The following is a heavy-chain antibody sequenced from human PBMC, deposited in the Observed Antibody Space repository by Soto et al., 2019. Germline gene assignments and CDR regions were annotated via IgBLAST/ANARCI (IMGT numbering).Heavy chain of an antibody. CDR1: GGPIRSGGYY. D-gene: IGHD5-18*01. CDR3: ARDRLMATAGTARHYFGLDV. V-gene: IGHV4-31*03. Sequence: SETLSLTCTVSGGPIRSGGYYWSWVRQSPRGGLEWIGNIYYSGSTYYNPSLKSRLTISVDTSKNQFSLNLSSVTAADTAVYYCARDRLMATAGTARHYFGLDVWGQGTTVTVSS. CDR2: IYYSGST. J-gene: IGHJ6*02.